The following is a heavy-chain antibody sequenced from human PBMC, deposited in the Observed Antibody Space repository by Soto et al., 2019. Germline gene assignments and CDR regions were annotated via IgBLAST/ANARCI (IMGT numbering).Heavy chain of an antibody. CDR3: ARGPDCDTSTCYI. J-gene: IGHJ4*02. CDR2: IGKKAYGGTT. V-gene: IGHV3-49*03. CDR1: GFIVGDYA. Sequence: PGGSLRLSCIVSGFIVGDYAMSWFRQAPGKGLEWVGFIGKKAYGGTTEYAASVKGRFSISRDDSKNIAYLQMNSLKTEDTAVYHCARGPDCDTSTCYIWGQGTLVTVSS. D-gene: IGHD3-22*01.